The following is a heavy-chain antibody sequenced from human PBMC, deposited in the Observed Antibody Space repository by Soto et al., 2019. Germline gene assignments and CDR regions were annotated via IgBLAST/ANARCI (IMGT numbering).Heavy chain of an antibody. CDR3: AKDLSWELQGRSSYGMDI. J-gene: IGHJ6*02. CDR2: ISYDGSYR. V-gene: IGHV3-30*18. D-gene: IGHD3-10*01. Sequence: GGSLRLSCAASAFTFSSYGMHWVRQAPGKGLEWVAIISYDGSYRYYADSLKGRFTISRDNSKKTLYLQMNSLRAEDTAVYYCAKDLSWELQGRSSYGMDIWGQGTTVTVSS. CDR1: AFTFSSYG.